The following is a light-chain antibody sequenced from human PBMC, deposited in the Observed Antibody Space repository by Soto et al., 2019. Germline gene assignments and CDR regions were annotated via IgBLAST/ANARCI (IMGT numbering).Light chain of an antibody. CDR2: GAS. CDR3: QQHNVWPPVT. J-gene: IGKJ5*01. Sequence: EIFLTPSPATLSVSPGERATLSCRASPSVTNFLAWYQQKPGQAPPLLLYGASNRATGIPPTFSGSGSGTDFTLTISSLQPEDSAVYYCQQHNVWPPVTFGQGTRVEIK. CDR1: PSVTNF. V-gene: IGKV3-11*01.